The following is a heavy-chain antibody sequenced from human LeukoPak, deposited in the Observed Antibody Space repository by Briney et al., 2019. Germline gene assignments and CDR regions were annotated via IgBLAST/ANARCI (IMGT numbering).Heavy chain of an antibody. Sequence: PSETLSLTCTVSGGSISCHYWSWIRQPPGKGLEWIGYIYYSGSTNYNPSLKSRVTISVDTSKNQFSLKLSPVTAADTAVYYCARDWSSSWYRDWGQGTLVTVSS. CDR2: IYYSGST. D-gene: IGHD6-13*01. CDR3: ARDWSSSWYRD. J-gene: IGHJ4*02. V-gene: IGHV4-59*11. CDR1: GGSISCHY.